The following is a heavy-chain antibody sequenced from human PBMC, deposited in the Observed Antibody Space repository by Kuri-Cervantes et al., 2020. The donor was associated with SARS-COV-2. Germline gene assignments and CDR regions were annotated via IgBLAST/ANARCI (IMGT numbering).Heavy chain of an antibody. V-gene: IGHV3-9*01. CDR2: ISWNSGSI. D-gene: IGHD3-16*01. CDR1: GFTFSGHW. J-gene: IGHJ4*02. CDR3: AREAGGLFDY. Sequence: GGSLRLSCAASGFTFSGHWIHWVRQAPGKGLEWVSGISWNSGSIGYADSVKGRFTISRDNAKNSLYLQMNSLRAEEAAMYYCAREAGGLFDYWGQGTLVTVSS.